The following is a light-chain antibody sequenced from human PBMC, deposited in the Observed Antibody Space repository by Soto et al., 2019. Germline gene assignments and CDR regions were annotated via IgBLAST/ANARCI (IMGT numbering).Light chain of an antibody. CDR2: DVS. Sequence: QSVLTQPRSVSGSPGQSVTISCTGTSSDVGGYDYVSWYQQHPGKAPKLMIYDVSKRPSGVPDRFSGSKSGNTASLTISGLQAEDEADYYSCSYAGTYTPFGGGTKVTVL. V-gene: IGLV2-11*01. CDR3: CSYAGTYTP. J-gene: IGLJ2*01. CDR1: SSDVGGYDY.